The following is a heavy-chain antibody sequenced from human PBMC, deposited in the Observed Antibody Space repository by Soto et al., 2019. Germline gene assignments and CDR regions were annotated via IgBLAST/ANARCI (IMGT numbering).Heavy chain of an antibody. CDR2: IGSNGDST. J-gene: IGHJ4*02. CDR3: AKGTSWSREFDY. CDR1: GFTFSAYA. Sequence: EVQLLESGGGLVQPGGSLRLSCAASGFTFSAYAMSWVRQAPGKGLEWVSSIGSNGDSTYHANSVKGRFTISRDNSKDTLYLQMNSLIAEDTAVYYCAKGTSWSREFDYWGQGTLVTVSS. V-gene: IGHV3-23*01. D-gene: IGHD2-2*01.